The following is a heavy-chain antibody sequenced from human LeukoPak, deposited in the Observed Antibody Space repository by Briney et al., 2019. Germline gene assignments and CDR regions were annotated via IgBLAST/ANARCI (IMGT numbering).Heavy chain of an antibody. Sequence: SETLSLTCTVSGGSISSYYWSWIRQPPGKGLEWIGYIYYRGSTNYNPSLKSRVTISVDTSKNQFSLKLSSVTAADTAVYYCARQGVPFNIDYWGQGTLVTVSS. J-gene: IGHJ4*02. CDR2: IYYRGST. V-gene: IGHV4-59*08. D-gene: IGHD2/OR15-2a*01. CDR3: ARQGVPFNIDY. CDR1: GGSISSYY.